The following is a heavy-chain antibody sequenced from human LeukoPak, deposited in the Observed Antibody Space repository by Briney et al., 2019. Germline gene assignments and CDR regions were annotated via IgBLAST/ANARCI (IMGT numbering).Heavy chain of an antibody. V-gene: IGHV3-73*01. CDR1: GFTFSGSA. D-gene: IGHD2-2*01. Sequence: GGSLKLSCAASGFTFSGSAMHWVRQASGKGLEWVGRIRSKANSYATAYAASVKGRFTISRDDSKNTAYLQMNSLKTEDTAVYYCTLALRYCSTSCYGFDYWGQGTLVTVSS. CDR2: IRSKANSYAT. CDR3: TLALRYCSTSCYGFDY. J-gene: IGHJ4*02.